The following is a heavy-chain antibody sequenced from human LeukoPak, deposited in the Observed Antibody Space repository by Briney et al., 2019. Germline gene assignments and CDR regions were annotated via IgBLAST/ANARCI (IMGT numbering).Heavy chain of an antibody. D-gene: IGHD2-2*01. CDR2: INPKSGGT. J-gene: IGHJ6*02. Sequence: ASVKVSCKASEYTFTGNYLHWVRQAPGQGLEWMGWINPKSGGTTFAQKFQGRVIMTRDTSSSTAYMELSRLRSDDTAVYYCARDHCTSSGCYGYYYNGMDVWGQGTTVTVSS. V-gene: IGHV1-2*02. CDR1: EYTFTGNY. CDR3: ARDHCTSSGCYGYYYNGMDV.